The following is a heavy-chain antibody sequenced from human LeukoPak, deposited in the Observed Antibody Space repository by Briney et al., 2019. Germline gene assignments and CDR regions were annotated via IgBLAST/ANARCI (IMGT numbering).Heavy chain of an antibody. D-gene: IGHD3-22*01. J-gene: IGHJ4*02. Sequence: PSQTLSLTCAVSGGSISSGGYSWSWIRQPPGKGLEWIGYIYHSGSTYYNPSLKSRVTISVDRSKNQFSLKLSSVTAADTAVYYCARVFGSSGYSIDYWGQGTLVTVSS. CDR3: ARVFGSSGYSIDY. V-gene: IGHV4-30-2*01. CDR1: GGSISSGGYS. CDR2: IYHSGST.